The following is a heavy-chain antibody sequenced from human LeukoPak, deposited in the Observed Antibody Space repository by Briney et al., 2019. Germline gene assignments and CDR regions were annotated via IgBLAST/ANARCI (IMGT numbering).Heavy chain of an antibody. CDR2: ISGSGGST. D-gene: IGHD5-12*01. V-gene: IGHV3-23*01. Sequence: GGSLRLSCAASGSTFGSYAIGWFAKAPGRGLEWVSPISGSGGSTYYADSVKGRFTISRDNSKNTLYLQMNSLRAEDTAVYYCAKDLHSGYDSRSGAFDYWGQGTLVTVSS. CDR1: GSTFGSYA. J-gene: IGHJ4*02. CDR3: AKDLHSGYDSRSGAFDY.